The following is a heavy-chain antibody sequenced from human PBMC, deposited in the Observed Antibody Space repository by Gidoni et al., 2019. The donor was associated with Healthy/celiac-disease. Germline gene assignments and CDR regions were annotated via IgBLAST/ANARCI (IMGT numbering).Heavy chain of an antibody. J-gene: IGHJ4*02. Sequence: QLQLQESGPGLVKPSETLSLPCTVSGGSISSSSYYWGWIRQPPGKGLEWIGSIYYSGSTYYNPSLKSRVTISVDTSKNQFSLKLSSVTAADTAVYYCASDSRGDSSGRRGLDYWGQGTLVTVSS. D-gene: IGHD3-22*01. CDR1: GGSISSSSYY. CDR2: IYYSGST. V-gene: IGHV4-39*07. CDR3: ASDSRGDSSGRRGLDY.